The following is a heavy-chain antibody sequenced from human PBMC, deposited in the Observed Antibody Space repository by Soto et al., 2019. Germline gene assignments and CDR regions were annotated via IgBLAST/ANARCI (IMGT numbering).Heavy chain of an antibody. CDR1: GATISSGGFY. D-gene: IGHD4-17*01. J-gene: IGHJ6*02. Sequence: QVQLQESGPGLVEASQTLSLTCTVSGATISSGGFYWSWIRQRPGKGLEWIGHIYYTGSTYYNPSLMRRVTGSLDMSTSQFSLKLRSVTAADTAKYFCARDDSFYGEPGYGMNVWGQGTTVTVSS. CDR3: ARDDSFYGEPGYGMNV. V-gene: IGHV4-31*03. CDR2: IYYTGST.